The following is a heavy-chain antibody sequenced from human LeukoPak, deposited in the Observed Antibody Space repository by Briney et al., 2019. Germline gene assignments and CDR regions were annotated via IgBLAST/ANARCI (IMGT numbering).Heavy chain of an antibody. CDR1: GYTFTGYY. Sequence: ASVKVSCKPSGYTFTGYYMHWVRHAPGQGLEWMGWINSNSGGTNYAQKFQGRVTMTRDTSISTAYMELSRLRSDDTAVYYCARPQNDYDSTGSLDYWGQGTLVTVSS. D-gene: IGHD3-22*01. CDR3: ARPQNDYDSTGSLDY. CDR2: INSNSGGT. V-gene: IGHV1-2*02. J-gene: IGHJ4*02.